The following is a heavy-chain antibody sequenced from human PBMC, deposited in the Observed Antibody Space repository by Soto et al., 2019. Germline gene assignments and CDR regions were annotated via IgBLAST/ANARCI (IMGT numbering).Heavy chain of an antibody. D-gene: IGHD6-13*01. CDR3: QRAPPPFAGYDF. J-gene: IGHJ4*02. CDR2: INSDGTSA. CDR1: GFTFSSYW. V-gene: IGHV3-74*01. Sequence: PGGSLRLSCAASGFTFSSYWIHWVRQAPGKGLVWVSRINSDGTSAVYADSVKGRFTISRDNAKSTLYLQMDSLRAEDTAVYYCQRAPPPFAGYDFWGQGTLVTVSS.